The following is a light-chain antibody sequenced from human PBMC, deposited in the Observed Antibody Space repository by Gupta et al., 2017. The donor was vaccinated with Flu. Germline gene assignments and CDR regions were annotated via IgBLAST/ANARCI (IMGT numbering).Light chain of an antibody. V-gene: IGLV2-14*03. J-gene: IGLJ3*02. CDR1: NSDVGDFNF. CDR3: SSYTTNDTLV. Sequence: NSDVGDFNFLSWYQHFPDMAPRLMIFDVSNRPSGISHRFSGSKSGYTASLTISGLQAEDEAEYFCSSYTTNDTLVFGGGTKLTVL. CDR2: DVS.